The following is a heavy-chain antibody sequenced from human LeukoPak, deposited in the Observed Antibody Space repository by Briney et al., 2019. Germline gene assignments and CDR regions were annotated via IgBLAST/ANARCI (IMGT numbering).Heavy chain of an antibody. Sequence: GGSLRLSCAASGFTFSSYWMHWVRQAPGKGLVWVSRINSDESSTSYADSVKGRFTISRDNAKNTLYLQMNSLRAEDTAVYYCAREADSGYEYYFDYWGQGTLVTVSS. CDR3: AREADSGYEYYFDY. D-gene: IGHD5-12*01. J-gene: IGHJ4*02. CDR1: GFTFSSYW. CDR2: INSDESST. V-gene: IGHV3-74*01.